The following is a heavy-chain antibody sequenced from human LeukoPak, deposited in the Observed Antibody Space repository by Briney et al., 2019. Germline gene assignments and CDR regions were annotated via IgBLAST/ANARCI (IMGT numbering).Heavy chain of an antibody. Sequence: GGSLRLSCAASGFTFSDYYMSWIRQAPGKGLEWISYISSSTTYTNYADSVKGRFTISRDNAKNSLFLQMNSLRAEDTAVYYCARDKSGTLGDYDAFDIWAKGQWSPSLQ. CDR3: ARDKSGTLGDYDAFDI. V-gene: IGHV3-11*06. J-gene: IGHJ3*02. CDR2: ISSSTTYT. CDR1: GFTFSDYY. D-gene: IGHD4-17*01.